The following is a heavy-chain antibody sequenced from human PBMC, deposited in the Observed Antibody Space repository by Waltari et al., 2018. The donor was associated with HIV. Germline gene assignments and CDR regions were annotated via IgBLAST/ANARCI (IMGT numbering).Heavy chain of an antibody. CDR2: ISSSSIYI. J-gene: IGHJ4*02. D-gene: IGHD2-15*01. CDR1: GFTLSDFS. CDR3: ARSSFDVVPEVPAIDY. Sequence: EVHLVESGGGLVKPGGSLRLSCAPSGFTLSDFSMNWVRQAPGKGLEWVSSISSSSIYIYYADSVKGRVTISRDNAKKSVYLQMNSLRAEDTAVYYCARSSFDVVPEVPAIDYWGQGTLVTVSS. V-gene: IGHV3-21*01.